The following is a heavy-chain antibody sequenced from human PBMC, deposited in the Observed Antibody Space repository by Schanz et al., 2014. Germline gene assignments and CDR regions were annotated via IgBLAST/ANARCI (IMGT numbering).Heavy chain of an antibody. CDR2: LNPDSGET. CDR1: GYSFSDYF. J-gene: IGHJ4*02. Sequence: QVQLVQSGAEVKKPGASVKVSCKTSGYSFSDYFIHWVRQAPGQGLEWMGWLNPDSGETLYAQRLQSRLPLTRDTSIRTAYMDLRSLLSDDAAVYFCARGGVLVLPPGTVKKGNDYWGQGTLVTVSS. D-gene: IGHD3-10*01. V-gene: IGHV1-2*02. CDR3: ARGGVLVLPPGTVKKGNDY.